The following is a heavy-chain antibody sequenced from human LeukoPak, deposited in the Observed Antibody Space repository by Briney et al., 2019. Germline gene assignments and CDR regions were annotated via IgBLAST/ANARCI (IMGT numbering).Heavy chain of an antibody. V-gene: IGHV3-30*02. CDR3: VKDFHNSWTLDY. J-gene: IGHJ4*02. CDR1: GFTFSSYG. D-gene: IGHD6-13*01. Sequence: PGGSLRLSCAASGFTFSSYGMHWVRQAPGKGLEWVAVIWYDGSNKYYADSVQGRLTISRDTSKNILYLQMNSLRVEDTAVYYCVKDFHNSWTLDYWGQGTLVTVSS. CDR2: IWYDGSNK.